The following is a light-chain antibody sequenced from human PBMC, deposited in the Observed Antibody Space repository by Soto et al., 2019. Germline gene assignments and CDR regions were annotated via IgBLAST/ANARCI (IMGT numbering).Light chain of an antibody. CDR3: SSYRSSGTVV. V-gene: IGLV2-14*01. J-gene: IGLJ2*01. Sequence: QSALTQPASVSGSPGQSITISCTGTSSDVGDYNYVSWYQQHPGKAPKLMIYEVSNRPSGVSNRFSGSKSGNTASLTISGLQAEDEADYYCSSYRSSGTVVFGGGTKVTVL. CDR1: SSDVGDYNY. CDR2: EVS.